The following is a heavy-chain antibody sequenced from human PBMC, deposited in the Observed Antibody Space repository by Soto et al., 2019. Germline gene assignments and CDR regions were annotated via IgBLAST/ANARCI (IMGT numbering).Heavy chain of an antibody. CDR1: GFTFSSYA. Sequence: EVQLLETGGGLVQPGGSMRLSCAASGFTFSSYAMSWVRHAPGKGLEWVSAISGSGGITYYSDSVKGRFTISSDNSKNTLYMQMNSLRDEDTAVYSCAKDARIAVAGTVRLDPWGQGTLVNVSS. V-gene: IGHV3-23*01. J-gene: IGHJ5*02. CDR2: ISGSGGIT. D-gene: IGHD6-19*01. CDR3: AKDARIAVAGTVRLDP.